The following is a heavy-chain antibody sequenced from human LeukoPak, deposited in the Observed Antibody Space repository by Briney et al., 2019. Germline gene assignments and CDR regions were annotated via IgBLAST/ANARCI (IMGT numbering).Heavy chain of an antibody. CDR1: GFTITSNY. J-gene: IGHJ4*02. Sequence: GGSLRLSCAASGFTITSNYMSWVRQAPRQELEWVSVTYSGGGTYYADCVKGRFTISRDNSKNTLYLQMNSLRAEDTAVYYCAARIAVYCSGGSCPYPDYWGQGTLVTVSS. V-gene: IGHV3-66*01. D-gene: IGHD2-15*01. CDR2: TYSGGGT. CDR3: AARIAVYCSGGSCPYPDY.